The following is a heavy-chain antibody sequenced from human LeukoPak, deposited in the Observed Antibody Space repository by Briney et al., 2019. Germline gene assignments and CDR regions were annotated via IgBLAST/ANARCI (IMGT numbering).Heavy chain of an antibody. CDR2: ISSSGSTI. V-gene: IGHV3-11*01. CDR1: GFTFSDYY. Sequence: PGGSLRLSCAASGFTFSDYYMSWIRQAPGKGLEWVSYISSSGSTIYYEDSVKGRFTISRDNAKNSLYLQMNSLRAEDTAVYYCARDMEYSSSDYDYWGQGTLVTVSS. D-gene: IGHD6-6*01. J-gene: IGHJ4*02. CDR3: ARDMEYSSSDYDY.